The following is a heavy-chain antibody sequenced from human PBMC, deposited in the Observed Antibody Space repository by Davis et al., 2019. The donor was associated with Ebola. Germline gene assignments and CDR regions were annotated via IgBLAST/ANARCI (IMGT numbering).Heavy chain of an antibody. Sequence: GGSLRLSCAASGFTFSSYGMHWVRQAPGKGLEWVAVIWYDGSNKYYADSVKGRFTISRDNSKNTLYLQMNSLRAEDTAVYYCARDWASYYDILTGPFDYWGQGTLVTVSS. D-gene: IGHD3-9*01. V-gene: IGHV3-33*01. CDR3: ARDWASYYDILTGPFDY. CDR2: IWYDGSNK. CDR1: GFTFSSYG. J-gene: IGHJ4*02.